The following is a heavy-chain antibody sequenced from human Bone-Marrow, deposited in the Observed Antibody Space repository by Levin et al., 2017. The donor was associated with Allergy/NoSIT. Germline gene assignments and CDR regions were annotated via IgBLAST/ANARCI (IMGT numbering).Heavy chain of an antibody. CDR1: GVTVSNNY. J-gene: IGHJ4*02. V-gene: IGHV3-53*01. Sequence: GGSLRLSCAASGVTVSNNYMAWVRQAPGRGLEWVSLIYSGGESRYADSVRGRFTISRDSSTNTVYLEMKSLRAEDTAIYYCARNVPVADLGYWGRGTLVTVSS. D-gene: IGHD3-10*02. CDR3: ARNVPVADLGY. CDR2: IYSGGES.